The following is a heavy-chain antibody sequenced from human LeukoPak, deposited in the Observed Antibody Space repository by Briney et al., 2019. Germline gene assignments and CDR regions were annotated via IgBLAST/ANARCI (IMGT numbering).Heavy chain of an antibody. CDR1: GFTVSSNY. Sequence: PGGSQRLSCAASGFTVSSNYMSWVRQAPGKGLELVSVIYSGGSTYYADSVKGRFTISRDNSKNTLYLQMNSLRAEDTAVYYCASPGVYYGSGSYYYWGQGTLVTVSS. D-gene: IGHD3-10*01. J-gene: IGHJ4*02. V-gene: IGHV3-53*01. CDR2: IYSGGST. CDR3: ASPGVYYGSGSYYY.